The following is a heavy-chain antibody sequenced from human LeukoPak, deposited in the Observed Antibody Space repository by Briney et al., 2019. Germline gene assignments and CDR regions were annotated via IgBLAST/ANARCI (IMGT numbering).Heavy chain of an antibody. CDR3: ARDWGYCSSTSCYYGMDV. Sequence: GGSLRLSCAASGFTFSSYAMHWVRQAPGKGLEWVAVISYDGSNKYYADSVKGRFTISRDNSKNTLYLQMNSLRAEDAAVYYCARDWGYCSSTSCYYGMDVWGQGTTVTVSS. CDR1: GFTFSSYA. CDR2: ISYDGSNK. D-gene: IGHD2-2*01. J-gene: IGHJ6*02. V-gene: IGHV3-30-3*01.